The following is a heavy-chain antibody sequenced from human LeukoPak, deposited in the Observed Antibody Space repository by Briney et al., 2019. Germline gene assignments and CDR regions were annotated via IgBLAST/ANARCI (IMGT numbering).Heavy chain of an antibody. Sequence: ASVKVSCKASGFTFTSSAMQWVRQARGQRLEWIGWIVVGSGNTNYAQKLQGRVTMTTDTSTSTAYMELRSLRSDDTAVYYCARLAGMVYAPFDYWGQGTLVTVSS. D-gene: IGHD2-8*01. CDR2: IVVGSGNT. CDR1: GFTFTSSA. V-gene: IGHV1-58*02. CDR3: ARLAGMVYAPFDY. J-gene: IGHJ4*02.